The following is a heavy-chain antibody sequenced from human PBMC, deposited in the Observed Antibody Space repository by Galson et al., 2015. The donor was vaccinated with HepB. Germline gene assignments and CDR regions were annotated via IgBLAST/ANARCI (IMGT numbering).Heavy chain of an antibody. D-gene: IGHD4-11*01. Sequence: SVKVSCKASGYTFTSYYIHWVRQAPGQGLEWMGMINPSGGATSYAQKFQGRVTMTRDTSTSTVYMEARSLSSEDTAVYYCARNTGSNSVDPWGQGTLVTVSS. J-gene: IGHJ5*02. CDR3: ARNTGSNSVDP. CDR2: INPSGGAT. CDR1: GYTFTSYY. V-gene: IGHV1-46*01.